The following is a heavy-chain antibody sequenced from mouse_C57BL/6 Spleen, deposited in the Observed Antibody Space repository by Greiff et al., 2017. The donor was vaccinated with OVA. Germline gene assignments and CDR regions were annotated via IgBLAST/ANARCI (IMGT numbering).Heavy chain of an antibody. CDR1: GYAFSSSW. J-gene: IGHJ2*01. Sequence: VQLQESGPELVKPGASVKISCKASGYAFSSSWMNWVKQRPGKGLEWIGRIYPGDGDTNYNGKFKGKAALTADKSSSTAYMQRSSLTSEDSAVYFCAGGYGSRYGFDYWGQGTTLTVSS. V-gene: IGHV1-82*01. CDR2: IYPGDGDT. CDR3: AGGYGSRYGFDY. D-gene: IGHD1-1*01.